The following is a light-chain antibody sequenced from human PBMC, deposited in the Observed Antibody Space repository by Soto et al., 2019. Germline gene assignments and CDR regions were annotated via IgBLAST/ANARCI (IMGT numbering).Light chain of an antibody. V-gene: IGKV3-11*01. CDR3: QQRSNWPPT. Sequence: EIGLTQYPATLSLSPGERATLSCRASQSVSSYLAWYQQKPGQAPRLLIYDASNRATGIPARFSGSGSGTDFTLTISSLEPEDFAVYYCQQRSNWPPTFGQGTKVDIK. CDR1: QSVSSY. J-gene: IGKJ1*01. CDR2: DAS.